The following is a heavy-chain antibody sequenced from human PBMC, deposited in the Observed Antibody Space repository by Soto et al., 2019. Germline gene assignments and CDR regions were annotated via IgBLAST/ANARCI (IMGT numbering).Heavy chain of an antibody. CDR3: AKDGPYDFSRGGGMDV. V-gene: IGHV3-30*18. Sequence: QVQLVESGGGVVQPGRSLRLSCAASGFTFSSYGMHWVRQAPGKGLEWVAVISYDGSNKYYADSVKGRFTISRDNSKNTLYLQMNSLRAEDTAVYYCAKDGPYDFSRGGGMDVWGQGTTVTVSS. CDR1: GFTFSSYG. CDR2: ISYDGSNK. D-gene: IGHD3-3*01. J-gene: IGHJ6*02.